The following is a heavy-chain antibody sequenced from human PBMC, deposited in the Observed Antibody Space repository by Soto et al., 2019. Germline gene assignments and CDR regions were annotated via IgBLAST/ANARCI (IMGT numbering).Heavy chain of an antibody. J-gene: IGHJ4*02. V-gene: IGHV4-39*01. CDR2: IYYSGST. D-gene: IGHD6-19*01. CDR3: ARALAVAGTKFDY. CDR1: GGSISSSSYY. Sequence: PSETLSLTCTVSGGSISSSSYYWGWIRQPPGKGLEWIGSIYYSGSTYYNPSLKSRVTISVDTSKNQFSLKLSSVTAADTAVYYCARALAVAGTKFDYWGQGTLVTVSS.